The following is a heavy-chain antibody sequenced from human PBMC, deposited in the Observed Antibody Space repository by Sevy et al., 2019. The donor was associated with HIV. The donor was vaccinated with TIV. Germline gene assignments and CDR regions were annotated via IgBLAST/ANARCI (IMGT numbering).Heavy chain of an antibody. CDR3: ARDTLAAARRGGEGGYFDY. CDR1: GGTFSSYA. D-gene: IGHD6-6*01. Sequence: ASVKVSCKASGGTFSSYAISWVRQAPGQGLEWMGGIIPIFGTANYAQKFQGRVTITADESTSTAYMELSSLRSEDTAVYYWARDTLAAARRGGEGGYFDYWGRNPGHRLL. V-gene: IGHV1-69*13. J-gene: IGHJ4*01. CDR2: IIPIFGTA.